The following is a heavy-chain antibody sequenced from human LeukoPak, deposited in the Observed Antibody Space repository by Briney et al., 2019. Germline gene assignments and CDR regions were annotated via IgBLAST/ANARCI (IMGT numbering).Heavy chain of an antibody. J-gene: IGHJ4*02. Sequence: PGGSLRLSCAASGFTFSSYAMSWVRQAPGKGLEWVSTISGSGGRTYYAESVKGRLTISRDTSKNTLFLQMNSLRAEDTAVYYCAKICVGYGHGCFDYWGQGTLVTVSS. V-gene: IGHV3-23*01. CDR3: AKICVGYGHGCFDY. D-gene: IGHD5-18*01. CDR2: ISGSGGRT. CDR1: GFTFSSYA.